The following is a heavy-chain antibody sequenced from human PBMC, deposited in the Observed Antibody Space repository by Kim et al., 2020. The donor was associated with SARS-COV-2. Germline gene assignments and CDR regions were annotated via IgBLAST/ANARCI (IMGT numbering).Heavy chain of an antibody. J-gene: IGHJ5*02. Sequence: SETLSLTCAVYGGSFSGYYWSWIRQPPGKGLEWIGEINHSGSTNYNPSLKSRVTISVDTSKNQFSLKLSSVTAADTAVYYCARDASRPWAARYNWFDRWGQGTLVTVSS. CDR2: INHSGST. V-gene: IGHV4-34*01. CDR3: ARDASRPWAARYNWFDR. CDR1: GGSFSGYY. D-gene: IGHD6-6*01.